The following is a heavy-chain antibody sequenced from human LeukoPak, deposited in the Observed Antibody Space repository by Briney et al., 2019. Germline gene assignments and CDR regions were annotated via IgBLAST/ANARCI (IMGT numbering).Heavy chain of an antibody. J-gene: IGHJ6*03. Sequence: SETLSPTCTVSGGSISSGSYYWSWIRQPAGKGLEWIGRIYTSGSTNYNPSLKSRVTISVDTSKNQFSLKLSSVTAADTAVYYCARIHSSSFYYYYYMDVWGKGTTVTVSS. CDR2: IYTSGST. CDR1: GGSISSGSYY. D-gene: IGHD6-6*01. V-gene: IGHV4-61*02. CDR3: ARIHSSSFYYYYYMDV.